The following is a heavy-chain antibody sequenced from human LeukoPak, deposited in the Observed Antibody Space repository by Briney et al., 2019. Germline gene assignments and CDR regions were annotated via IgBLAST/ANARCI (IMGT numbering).Heavy chain of an antibody. Sequence: PGGSLRLSCAASGFTFSSYSMNWVRQAPGKGLEWVSSIRSSSSYIYYADSVKGRFTIPRDNAKNALYLQMNSLRAEDTSVYYCASGCSGGSCSPNWFDPWGQGTLVTVSS. D-gene: IGHD2-15*01. J-gene: IGHJ5*02. V-gene: IGHV3-21*01. CDR2: IRSSSSYI. CDR1: GFTFSSYS. CDR3: ASGCSGGSCSPNWFDP.